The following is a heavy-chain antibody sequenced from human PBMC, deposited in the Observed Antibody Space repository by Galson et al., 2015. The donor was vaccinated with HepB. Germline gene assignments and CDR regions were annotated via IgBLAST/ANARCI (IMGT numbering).Heavy chain of an antibody. CDR2: IYYSGST. D-gene: IGHD6-13*01. CDR1: GGSISSYY. Sequence: SETLSLTCTVSGGSISSYYWSWIRQPPGKGLEWIGYIYYSGSTNYNPSLKSRVTISVDTSKNQFSLKLSSVTTADTAVYYCARGYSSSWWLYWYFDLWGRGTLVTVSS. J-gene: IGHJ2*01. CDR3: ARGYSSSWWLYWYFDL. V-gene: IGHV4-59*01.